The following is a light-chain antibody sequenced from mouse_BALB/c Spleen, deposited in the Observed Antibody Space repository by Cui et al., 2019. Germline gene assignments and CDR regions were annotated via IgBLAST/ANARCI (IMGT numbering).Light chain of an antibody. J-gene: IGKJ2*01. V-gene: IGKV5-43*01. CDR1: QNISNY. CDR2: YAS. Sequence: DIVLTQSPATLPVTPGDSVSISCRASQNISNYLNWYQQKSHGSPRLLIKYASQSISGIPSRFSGSGSGTDFTLTINSVETEDFGMYFCQQSNSWPYTFGGGTKLEIK. CDR3: QQSNSWPYT.